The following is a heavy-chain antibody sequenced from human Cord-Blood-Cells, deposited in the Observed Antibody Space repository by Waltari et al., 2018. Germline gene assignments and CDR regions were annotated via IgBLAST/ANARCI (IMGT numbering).Heavy chain of an antibody. V-gene: IGHV3-7*01. Sequence: EVQLVESGGGLVQPGGSLRLSCEASGFTFSISWMIWVRQAPGKGLEWVANKKQDGSEKYYVDSVKGRFTISRDNAKNSLYLQMNSLRAEDTAVYYCARSRIARDAFDIWGQGTMVTVSS. D-gene: IGHD2-15*01. CDR3: ARSRIARDAFDI. CDR2: KKQDGSEK. J-gene: IGHJ3*02. CDR1: GFTFSISW.